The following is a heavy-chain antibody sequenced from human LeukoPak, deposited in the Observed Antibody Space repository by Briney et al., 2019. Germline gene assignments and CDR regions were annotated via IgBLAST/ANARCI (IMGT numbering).Heavy chain of an antibody. V-gene: IGHV1-24*01. CDR2: FDPEDGET. D-gene: IGHD2-21*02. Sequence: ASVKVSCKVSGYTLTELSMHWVRQAPGKGLEWMGGFDPEDGETIYAQKFQGRVTMTEDTSTDTAYMELSSLRSEDTAVYYCAMVVTASILSSFQHWGQGTLVTVSS. CDR1: GYTLTELS. J-gene: IGHJ1*01. CDR3: AMVVTASILSSFQH.